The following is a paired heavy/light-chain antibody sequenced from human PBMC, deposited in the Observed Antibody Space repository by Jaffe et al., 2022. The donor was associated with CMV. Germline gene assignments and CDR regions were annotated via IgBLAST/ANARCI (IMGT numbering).Light chain of an antibody. CDR2: DVS. CDR1: SSDVGGYNY. J-gene: IGLJ3*02. Sequence: QSALTQPASVSGSPGQSITISCTGTSSDVGGYNYVSWYQQHPGKAPKLMIYDVSNRPSGVSNRFSGSKSGNTASLTISGLQAEDEADYYCSSYTSSSTLRFGGGTKLTVL. CDR3: SSYTSSSTLR. V-gene: IGLV2-14*03.
Heavy chain of an antibody. CDR3: AKDLLPLAWIQQWWDFDY. CDR1: GFTFSSYA. Sequence: EVQLLESGGGLVQPGGSLRLSCAASGFTFSSYAMSWVRQAPGKGLEWVSAISGSGGSTYYADSVKGRFTISRDNSKNTLYLQMNSLRAEDTAVYYCAKDLLPLAWIQQWWDFDYWGQGTLVTVSS. V-gene: IGHV3-23*01. D-gene: IGHD5-18*01. CDR2: ISGSGGST. J-gene: IGHJ4*02.